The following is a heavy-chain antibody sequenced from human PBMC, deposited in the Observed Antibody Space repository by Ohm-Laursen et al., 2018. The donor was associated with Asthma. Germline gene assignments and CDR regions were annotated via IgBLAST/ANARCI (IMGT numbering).Heavy chain of an antibody. V-gene: IGHV1-69*01. CDR2: INSAFGTS. CDR1: GGTLGTSV. J-gene: IGHJ4*02. Sequence: VSSVKVSCKSLGGTLGTSVIGWVRQAPGQGLEWLGGINSAFGTSTYAQKFHDRFTITADESTSTVYMTLSSLTSEDTAVYYCARKAGSCITSNCYSLDFWGQGTLVTVSS. CDR3: ARKAGSCITSNCYSLDF. D-gene: IGHD2-15*01.